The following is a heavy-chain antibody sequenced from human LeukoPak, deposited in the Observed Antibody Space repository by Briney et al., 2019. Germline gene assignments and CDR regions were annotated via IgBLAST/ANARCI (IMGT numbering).Heavy chain of an antibody. J-gene: IGHJ4*02. D-gene: IGHD4-11*01. V-gene: IGHV3-30*02. CDR1: GFTFSSYG. Sequence: EGSLRLSCAASGFTFSSYGMHWVRQAPGKGLEWVAFIRYDGSNKYYADSVKGRFTISRDNSKNTLYLQMNSLRAEDTAVYYCAKDKSTVSSFDYWGQGTLVTVSS. CDR3: AKDKSTVSSFDY. CDR2: IRYDGSNK.